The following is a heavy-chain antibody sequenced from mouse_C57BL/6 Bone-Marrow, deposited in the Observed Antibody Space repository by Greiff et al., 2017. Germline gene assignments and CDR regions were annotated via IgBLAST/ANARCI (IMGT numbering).Heavy chain of an antibody. D-gene: IGHD1-1*01. CDR3: ARVYYGSSSWYFDD. J-gene: IGHJ1*03. CDR1: GYTFTSYW. CDR2: IHPNSGST. V-gene: IGHV1-64*01. Sequence: VQLQQPGAELVKPGASVKLSCKASGYTFTSYWMHWVKQRPGQGLEWIGMIHPNSGSTNYNEKFKSKATLTVDKSSITAYMQLSSLTSADSAVYYWARVYYGSSSWYFDDWGTGTTVTVSS.